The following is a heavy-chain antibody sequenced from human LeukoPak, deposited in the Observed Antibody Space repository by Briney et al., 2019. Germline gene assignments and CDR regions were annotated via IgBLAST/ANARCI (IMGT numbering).Heavy chain of an antibody. CDR3: ARGLRGKYYFDY. V-gene: IGHV3-11*06. Sequence: GGSLRLSCAASGFTFSDYYMNRIRQAPGKGLEWVSYISSSSSDTYYADSVKGRFTISRDNAKNSLYLQMNSLRAEDTAVYYCARGLRGKYYFDYWGQGTLVTVSS. D-gene: IGHD3-3*01. J-gene: IGHJ4*02. CDR2: ISSSSSDT. CDR1: GFTFSDYY.